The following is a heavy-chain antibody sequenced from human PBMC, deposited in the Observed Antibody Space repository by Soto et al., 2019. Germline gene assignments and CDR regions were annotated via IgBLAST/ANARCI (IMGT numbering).Heavy chain of an antibody. J-gene: IGHJ3*02. CDR2: IYNTGSA. D-gene: IGHD5-12*01. V-gene: IGHV4-31*11. Sequence: SETLSVTCAVSGGALSSGGYYWSWVRKYTGKGLEGIGYIYNTGSAYYNPSLKGRITMSVDTSKNQFSLKLSSVTAADTAVYYCARPEGPWQQGAFDIWGQGTMVTV. CDR1: GGALSSGGYY. CDR3: ARPEGPWQQGAFDI.